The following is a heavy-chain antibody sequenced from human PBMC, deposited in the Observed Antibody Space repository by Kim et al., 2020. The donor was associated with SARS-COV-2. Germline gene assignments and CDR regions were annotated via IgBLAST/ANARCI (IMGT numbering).Heavy chain of an antibody. D-gene: IGHD6-19*01. Sequence: SETLSLTCAVYGGSFSGYYWSWIRQPPGKGLEWIGEINHSGSTNYNPSLKSRVTISVDTSKNQFSLKLSSVTAADTAVYYCAREVAGTDFRFDPWGQGTLVTVSS. CDR1: GGSFSGYY. CDR2: INHSGST. J-gene: IGHJ5*02. CDR3: AREVAGTDFRFDP. V-gene: IGHV4-34*01.